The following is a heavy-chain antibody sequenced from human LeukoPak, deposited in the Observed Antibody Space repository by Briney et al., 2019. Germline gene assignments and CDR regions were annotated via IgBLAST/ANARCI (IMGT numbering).Heavy chain of an antibody. V-gene: IGHV3-7*01. CDR3: ARLSTSVAGGDH. D-gene: IGHD6-19*01. Sequence: GSVTFSCAECGVGLGSCWRSWVRQNQRKGLGWVVNIKKDGSQKYYVDYVKTRLTISRDNAKNPLYLQLNSLIVEDTAVYYCARLSTSVAGGDHWGQGTLVTVSS. J-gene: IGHJ4*02. CDR2: IKKDGSQK. CDR1: GVGLGSCW.